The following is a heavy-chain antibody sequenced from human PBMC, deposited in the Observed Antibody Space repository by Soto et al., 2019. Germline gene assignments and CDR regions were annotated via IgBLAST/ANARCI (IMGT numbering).Heavy chain of an antibody. V-gene: IGHV4-34*01. D-gene: IGHD3-3*01. Sequence: SETLSLTCAVYGGSFSGYYWSWIRQPPGKGLEWIGEINHSGSTNYNPSLKSRVTISVDTSKNQFSLKLSSVTAADTAVYYCARVSHYDFWSGYYPTNWFDPWGQGTLVTVSS. J-gene: IGHJ5*02. CDR3: ARVSHYDFWSGYYPTNWFDP. CDR1: GGSFSGYY. CDR2: INHSGST.